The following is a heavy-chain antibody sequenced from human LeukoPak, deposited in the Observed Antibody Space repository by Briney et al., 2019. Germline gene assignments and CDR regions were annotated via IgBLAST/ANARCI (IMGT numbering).Heavy chain of an antibody. CDR3: ARVRGGGFRTADA. CDR2: TLEDGRYQ. Sequence: GGSLRLSCEAPGFTYSNHIMHWVRQAPGKRLDWVAVTLEDGRYQSYSDSVKGRFTISRDNSKNTLFLQMNSLRGEDTAVYYCARVRGGGFRTADAWGQGTLVTVSS. J-gene: IGHJ5*02. CDR1: GFTYSNHI. D-gene: IGHD1-14*01. V-gene: IGHV3-30*04.